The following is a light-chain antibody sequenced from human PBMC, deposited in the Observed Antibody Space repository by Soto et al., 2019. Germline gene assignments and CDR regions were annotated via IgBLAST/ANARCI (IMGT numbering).Light chain of an antibody. Sequence: EIVLTQSPATLSLSPGERATLSFRTSESFNNYLACFQQKPGQPPRLLMYDASNRATGIPARFSGSGSGTDFTLTISSLQPEDFATYFCQQLNTYSSFGGGTKVDIK. CDR3: QQLNTYSS. V-gene: IGKV3-11*01. CDR1: ESFNNY. CDR2: DAS. J-gene: IGKJ4*01.